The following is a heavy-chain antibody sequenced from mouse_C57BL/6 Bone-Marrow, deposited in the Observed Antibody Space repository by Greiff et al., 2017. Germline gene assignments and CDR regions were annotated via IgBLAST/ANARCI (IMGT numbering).Heavy chain of an antibody. D-gene: IGHD2-3*01. CDR1: GYTFTSYW. Sequence: QVQLQQPGAELVMPGASVKLSCKASGYTFTSYWMHWVKQRPGQGLEWIGEIDPSDSYTNYNQKFKGKSTLTVDKSASTAYMQLSSLTSEDSAVYDCARWGYDDDPGAYWGQGTLVTVSA. V-gene: IGHV1-69*01. J-gene: IGHJ3*01. CDR2: IDPSDSYT. CDR3: ARWGYDDDPGAY.